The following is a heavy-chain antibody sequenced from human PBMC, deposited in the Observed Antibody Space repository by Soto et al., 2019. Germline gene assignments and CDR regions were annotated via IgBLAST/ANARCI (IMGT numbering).Heavy chain of an antibody. Sequence: EVQLVESGGGLVQPGGSLRLSCAASGFTFSSYSMNWVRQAPGKGLEWVSYISTTTSTINYADSLKGRLTISRDNAKNSLYLQMNSLRAEDTAVYYCARDQSDYGDRYFDLWGRGTLVTVSS. CDR3: ARDQSDYGDRYFDL. CDR2: ISTTTSTI. CDR1: GFTFSSYS. J-gene: IGHJ2*01. D-gene: IGHD4-17*01. V-gene: IGHV3-48*01.